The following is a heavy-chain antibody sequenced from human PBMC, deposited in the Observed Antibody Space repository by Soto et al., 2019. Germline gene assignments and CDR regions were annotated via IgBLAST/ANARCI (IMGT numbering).Heavy chain of an antibody. CDR2: NYSSSTT. Sequence: GGSLRLSCAASGFTVSRNYMSWVRQASGKGLEWVSVNYSSSTTYYADSVKGIFTISRDNSKNTLYLQMNSLRAEDTAVYYCARDLGNNLDYWGQGTLVTVSS. CDR1: GFTVSRNY. V-gene: IGHV3-66*01. J-gene: IGHJ4*02. D-gene: IGHD1-1*01. CDR3: ARDLGNNLDY.